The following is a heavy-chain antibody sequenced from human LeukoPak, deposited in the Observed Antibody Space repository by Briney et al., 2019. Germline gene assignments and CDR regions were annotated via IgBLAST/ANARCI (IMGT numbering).Heavy chain of an antibody. V-gene: IGHV3-9*01. Sequence: GGSLRLSCAASGFTFDDYAMHWVRQAPGKGLEWVSGISWNSGSIGYADSVKGRFTISRDNAKNSLYLQMNSLRAEDTAVYYCAREPRGYSGYDSTYYFDYWGQGTLVTVSS. D-gene: IGHD5-12*01. CDR2: ISWNSGSI. J-gene: IGHJ4*02. CDR3: AREPRGYSGYDSTYYFDY. CDR1: GFTFDDYA.